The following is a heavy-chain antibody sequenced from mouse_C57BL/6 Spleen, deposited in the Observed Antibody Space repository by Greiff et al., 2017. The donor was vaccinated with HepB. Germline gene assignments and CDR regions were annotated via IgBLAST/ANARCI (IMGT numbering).Heavy chain of an antibody. CDR1: GFTFSDYG. J-gene: IGHJ2*01. CDR3: ARGPSYDYDEGGFDY. D-gene: IGHD2-4*01. CDR2: ISSGSSTI. V-gene: IGHV5-17*01. Sequence: EVKLQESGGGLVKPGGSLKLSCAASGFTFSDYGMHWVRQAPEKGLEWVAYISSGSSTIYYADTVKGRFTISRDNAKNTLFLQMTSLRSEDTAMYYCARGPSYDYDEGGFDYWGQGTTLTVSS.